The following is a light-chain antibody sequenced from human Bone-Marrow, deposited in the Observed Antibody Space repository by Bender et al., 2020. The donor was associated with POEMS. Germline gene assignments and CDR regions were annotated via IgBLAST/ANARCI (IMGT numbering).Light chain of an antibody. CDR2: HNT. Sequence: SYGLTQPPSVSVSPGHTANITCSGDQLGDQYASWYQLTPAQAHVLLIYHNTDRPSGIPERFSGSNSGNTATLTISGTQAMNEADYYCQAWDTNTAYVFGSGTKVTVL. J-gene: IGLJ1*01. CDR1: QLGDQY. CDR3: QAWDTNTAYV. V-gene: IGLV3-1*01.